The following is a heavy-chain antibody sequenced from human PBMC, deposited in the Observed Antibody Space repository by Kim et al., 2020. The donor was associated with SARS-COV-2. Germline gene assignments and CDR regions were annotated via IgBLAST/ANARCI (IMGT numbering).Heavy chain of an antibody. J-gene: IGHJ4*02. V-gene: IGHV6-1*01. CDR3: ARNIWSGSPHFDY. Sequence: YAVSVKSRITINPDPSKNQFSLQLNSVTPEDTAVYYCARNIWSGSPHFDYWGQGTLVTVSS. D-gene: IGHD3-3*01.